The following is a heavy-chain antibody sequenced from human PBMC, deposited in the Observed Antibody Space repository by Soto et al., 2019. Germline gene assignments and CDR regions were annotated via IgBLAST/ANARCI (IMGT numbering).Heavy chain of an antibody. CDR1: GGPSSTSGYY. Sequence: TLSLTCRVAGGPSSTSGYYWGWVRQPPGKGLEWIGYIYYNGNTNYNPPLKSRVTMSVDTSKNQISLKLSSVTAADTAVYYCTRANWYSEYWGQGTLVTVSS. CDR2: IYYNGNT. CDR3: TRANWYSEY. V-gene: IGHV4-61*05. D-gene: IGHD7-27*01. J-gene: IGHJ4*02.